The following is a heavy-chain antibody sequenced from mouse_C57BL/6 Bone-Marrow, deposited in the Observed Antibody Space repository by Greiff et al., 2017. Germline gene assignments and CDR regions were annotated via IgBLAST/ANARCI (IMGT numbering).Heavy chain of an antibody. V-gene: IGHV1-61*01. CDR3: ASYYYGSTYDFDY. Sequence: QVQLQQSGAELVRPGSSVKLSCKASGYPFTSYWMDWVKQRPGQGLEWIGNIYPSDSETHYTQKLKDKATLTVDKSSSTAYMQLSSLTSEYSAVYYGASYYYGSTYDFDYWGQGTTLTVSS. CDR2: IYPSDSET. D-gene: IGHD1-1*01. J-gene: IGHJ2*01. CDR1: GYPFTSYW.